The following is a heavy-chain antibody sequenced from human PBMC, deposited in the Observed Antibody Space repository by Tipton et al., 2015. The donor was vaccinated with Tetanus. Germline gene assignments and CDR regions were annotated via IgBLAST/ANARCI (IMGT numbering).Heavy chain of an antibody. CDR2: VNQSGST. D-gene: IGHD3-3*01. V-gene: IGHV4-39*07. CDR3: ARGRTMSGVVAPFDL. J-gene: IGHJ4*02. CDR1: GGSLFSGSFY. Sequence: TLSLTCIVSGGSLFSGSFYWAWIRQTPGKGLEWIGEVNQSGSTKYNPSFNSRAAISVDTSKSQFSLRVRSVTAADTAVYYCARGRTMSGVVAPFDLWGQGTQVTVSS.